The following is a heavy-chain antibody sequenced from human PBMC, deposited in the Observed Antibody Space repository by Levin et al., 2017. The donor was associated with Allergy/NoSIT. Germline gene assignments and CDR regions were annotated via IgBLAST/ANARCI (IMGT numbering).Heavy chain of an antibody. V-gene: IGHV3-23*01. D-gene: IGHD1-1*01. CDR3: AKKQGGTSGFSFDV. CDR2: ITGGGFNT. Sequence: CAVSGFTISEYAMAWVRQAPGKGLEWVSVITGGGFNTYYGDSVKGRFTVSRDDSKDTLYLDLNSLRAEDTAVYYCAKKQGGTSGFSFDVWGQGTMVTVSS. J-gene: IGHJ3*01. CDR1: GFTISEYA.